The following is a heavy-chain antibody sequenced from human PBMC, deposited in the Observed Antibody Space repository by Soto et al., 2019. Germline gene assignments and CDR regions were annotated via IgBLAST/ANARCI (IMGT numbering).Heavy chain of an antibody. V-gene: IGHV3-21*01. D-gene: IGHD6-13*01. J-gene: IGHJ6*02. CDR3: ARDIRIAAAGTEEYYYYGMDV. CDR1: GFTFSSYA. Sequence: GGSLRLSCAASGFTFSSYAMSWVRQAPGKGLEWFSSISSSSSYIYYADSVKGRFTISRDNAKNSLYLQMNSLRAEDTAVYYCARDIRIAAAGTEEYYYYGMDVWGQGTTVTVSS. CDR2: ISSSSSYI.